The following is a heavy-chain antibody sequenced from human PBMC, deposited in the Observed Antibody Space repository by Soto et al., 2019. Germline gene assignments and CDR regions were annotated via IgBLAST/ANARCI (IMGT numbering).Heavy chain of an antibody. V-gene: IGHV4-34*01. D-gene: IGHD3-22*01. CDR3: ARATYYYDSSGYPWYYYYGMDV. CDR2: INHSGST. J-gene: IGHJ6*02. Sequence: SETLALSCAVYGGSFSGYYLSWIRQPPGKGLEWIGEINHSGSTNYNPSLKSRVTISVDTSKNQFSLKLSSVTAADTAVYYCARATYYYDSSGYPWYYYYGMDVWGQGTTVTVSS. CDR1: GGSFSGYY.